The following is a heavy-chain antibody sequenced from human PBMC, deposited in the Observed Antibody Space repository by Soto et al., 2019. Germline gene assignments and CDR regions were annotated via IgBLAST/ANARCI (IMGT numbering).Heavy chain of an antibody. D-gene: IGHD1-26*01. CDR1: GYTFTSYG. V-gene: IGHV1-18*01. Sequence: QVQLVQSGAEVKKPGASVKVSCKVSGYTFTSYGISWVRQAPGQGLEWMGWINTYTGNINYAQKLQGRVTMTTDTSTSTAYMELRSLRSDDTALYHCARERGGYKHFDYWGQGTLVTVSS. CDR2: INTYTGNI. J-gene: IGHJ4*02. CDR3: ARERGGYKHFDY.